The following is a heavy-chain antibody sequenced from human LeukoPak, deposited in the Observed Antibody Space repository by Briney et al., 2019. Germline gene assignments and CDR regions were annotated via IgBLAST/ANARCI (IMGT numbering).Heavy chain of an antibody. CDR1: GFTFSSYW. J-gene: IGHJ6*02. CDR3: ARERGSITMVRGVIGYYYYGMDV. Sequence: GGSLRLSCAASGFTFSSYWMSWVRQAPGKGLEWVANIKQDGSEKYYVDSVKGRFTISRDNAKNSLYLQMNSLRAEDTAVYYCARERGSITMVRGVIGYYYYGMDVWGQGTTVTVSS. V-gene: IGHV3-7*01. D-gene: IGHD3-10*01. CDR2: IKQDGSEK.